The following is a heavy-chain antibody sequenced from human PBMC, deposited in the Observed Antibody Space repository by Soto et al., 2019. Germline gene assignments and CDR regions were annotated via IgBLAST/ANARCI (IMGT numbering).Heavy chain of an antibody. V-gene: IGHV3-23*01. CDR2: IAGGGGST. CDR1: GFIFSNYA. Sequence: GSLRLFCTASGFIFSNYAMTWVRQTPGRGLERVAKIAGGGGSTFYADSVKGRFTISRDNSKDTPYLQMSNLRDEDTAVYYCAKAAMYSSPFDSWGQGVLVTVSS. J-gene: IGHJ4*02. CDR3: AKAAMYSSPFDS. D-gene: IGHD2-21*01.